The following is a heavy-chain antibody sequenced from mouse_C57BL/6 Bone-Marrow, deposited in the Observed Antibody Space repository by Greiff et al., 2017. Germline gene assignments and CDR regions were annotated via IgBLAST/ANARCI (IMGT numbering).Heavy chain of an antibody. V-gene: IGHV1-81*01. CDR2: IYPRSGNT. J-gene: IGHJ3*01. D-gene: IGHD2-4*01. CDR1: GYTFTSYG. CDR3: ARFRPRLRQHSGFAY. Sequence: VQLQQSGAELARPGASVKLSCKASGYTFTSYGISWVKQRTGQGLEWIGEIYPRSGNTYYNEKFKGKATLTADKSSSTAYMELRSLTSEDSAVXVGARFRPRLRQHSGFAYWGQGTLVTVSA.